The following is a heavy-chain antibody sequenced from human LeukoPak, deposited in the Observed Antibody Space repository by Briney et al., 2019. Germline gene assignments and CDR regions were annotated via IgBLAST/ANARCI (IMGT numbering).Heavy chain of an antibody. CDR2: INHSGST. J-gene: IGHJ6*03. CDR3: ARGGGYCSGGSCFAPYYYYMDV. Sequence: PSETLSLTCAVYGGSFSVYYWSWIRQPPGKGLEWIGEINHSGSTNYNPSTKSRVTISVDTSKNQFSLKLSSVTAADTAVYYCARGGGYCSGGSCFAPYYYYMDVWGKGTTVTVSS. V-gene: IGHV4-34*01. D-gene: IGHD2-15*01. CDR1: GGSFSVYY.